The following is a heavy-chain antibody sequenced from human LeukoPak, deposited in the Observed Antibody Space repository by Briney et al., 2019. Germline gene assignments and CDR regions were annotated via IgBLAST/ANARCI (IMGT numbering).Heavy chain of an antibody. CDR2: IVVGSGNT. CDR1: GFTFTSSA. J-gene: IGHJ3*02. V-gene: IGHV1-58*02. CDR3: ARDKDSSSWYMNAFDI. Sequence: GTSVKVSCKASGFTFTSSAMQWVRQARGQRLEWIGWIVVGSGNTNYAQKFQERVTITRDMSTSTAYMELSSLRSEDTAVYYCARDKDSSSWYMNAFDIWGQGTMVTVSS. D-gene: IGHD6-13*01.